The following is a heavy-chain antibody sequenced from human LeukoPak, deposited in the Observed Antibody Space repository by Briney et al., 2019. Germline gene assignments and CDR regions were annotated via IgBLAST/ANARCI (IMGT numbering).Heavy chain of an antibody. V-gene: IGHV3-48*03. Sequence: GGSLRLSCAASGFTFSNYDMHWVRQAPGKGLEWVSYISSSGSTIYYADSVKGRFTISRDNAKNSLYLQMNSLRAEDTAVYYCARDRQGYYGMDVWGQGTTVTVSS. J-gene: IGHJ6*02. CDR1: GFTFSNYD. CDR3: ARDRQGYYGMDV. CDR2: ISSSGSTI.